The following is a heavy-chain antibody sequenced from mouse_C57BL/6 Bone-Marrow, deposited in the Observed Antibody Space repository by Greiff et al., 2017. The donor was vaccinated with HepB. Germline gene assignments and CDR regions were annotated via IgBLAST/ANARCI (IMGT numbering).Heavy chain of an antibody. CDR2: IYPGDGDT. CDR1: GYAFSSSW. Sequence: QVQLQQSGPELVKPGASVKISCKASGYAFSSSWMNWVKQRPGKGLEWIGRIYPGDGDTNYNGKFKGKATLTADKSSSTAYMQLSSLTSEDSAVYFCARSAMVTTKGFAYWGHGTLVTVSA. D-gene: IGHD2-2*01. J-gene: IGHJ3*01. V-gene: IGHV1-82*01. CDR3: ARSAMVTTKGFAY.